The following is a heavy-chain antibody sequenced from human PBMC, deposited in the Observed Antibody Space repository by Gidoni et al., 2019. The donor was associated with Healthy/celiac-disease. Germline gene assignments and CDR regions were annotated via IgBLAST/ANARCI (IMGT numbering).Heavy chain of an antibody. CDR2: ISSSSSYI. CDR3: ARVDDSSGKFDY. Sequence: EVQLVVSGGGLVKPGGSLRLSCAASGFTFSSYSMNWVRQAPGKGLEWVSSISSSSSYIYYADSVKGRFTISRDNAKNSLYLQMNSLRAEDTAVYYCARVDDSSGKFDYWGQGTLVTVSS. V-gene: IGHV3-21*01. CDR1: GFTFSSYS. J-gene: IGHJ4*02. D-gene: IGHD3-22*01.